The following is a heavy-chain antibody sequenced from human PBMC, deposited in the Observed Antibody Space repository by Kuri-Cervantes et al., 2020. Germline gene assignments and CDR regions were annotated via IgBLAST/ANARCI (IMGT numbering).Heavy chain of an antibody. CDR2: ISYDGSNK. CDR1: GFTFSSYA. CDR3: AKDYLSEQWLVLSGYGMDV. J-gene: IGHJ6*02. D-gene: IGHD6-19*01. V-gene: IGHV3-30*04. Sequence: GGSLRLSCAASGFTFSSYAMHWVRQAPGKGLEWVAVISYDGSNKYYADSVKGRFTISRDNSKNTLYLQMNSLRAEDTAVYYCAKDYLSEQWLVLSGYGMDVWGQGTTVTVSS.